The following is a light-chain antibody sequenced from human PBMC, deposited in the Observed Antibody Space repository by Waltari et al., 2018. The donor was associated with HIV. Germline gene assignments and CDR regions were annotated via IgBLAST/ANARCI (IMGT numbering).Light chain of an antibody. J-gene: IGLJ3*02. V-gene: IGLV1-47*01. CDR2: ANN. CDR1: SSHTGDFS. Sequence: QSVLTQPLSAPGTPGQRVTISCSGSSSHTGDFSFSWYQHPPGAAPKLLIYANNQRPSGVPDRFSGSRSGTSASLAISGLRSEDEAVYSCAVWDDSLRGGVFGGGTKLTVL. CDR3: AVWDDSLRGGV.